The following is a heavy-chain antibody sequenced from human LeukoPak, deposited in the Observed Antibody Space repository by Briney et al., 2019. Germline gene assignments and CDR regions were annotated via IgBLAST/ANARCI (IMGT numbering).Heavy chain of an antibody. CDR2: ISSSSSYI. D-gene: IGHD4-17*01. J-gene: IGHJ4*02. V-gene: IGHV3-21*01. CDR3: ARDRMDYEADY. Sequence: GGSLRLSCAASGFTSSSYSMNWVRQAPGKGLEWVSSISSSSSYIYYADSVKGRFTISRDNAKNSLYLQMNSLRAEDTAVYYCARDRMDYEADYWGQGTLVTVSS. CDR1: GFTSSSYS.